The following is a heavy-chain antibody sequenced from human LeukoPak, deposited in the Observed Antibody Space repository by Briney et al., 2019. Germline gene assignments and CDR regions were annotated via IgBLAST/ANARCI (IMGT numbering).Heavy chain of an antibody. CDR2: IHYTGAT. Sequence: SETLSLTCAVYGGSITGYYWSWIRQTPGRGLEWVGEIHYTGATSYNPSLKSRATISTDTSKNQFSLRLSSVTAADTAVYYCASGNILTGYCFDFWGQGALVTVSS. CDR3: ASGNILTGYCFDF. J-gene: IGHJ4*02. CDR1: GGSITGYY. V-gene: IGHV4-34*01. D-gene: IGHD3-9*01.